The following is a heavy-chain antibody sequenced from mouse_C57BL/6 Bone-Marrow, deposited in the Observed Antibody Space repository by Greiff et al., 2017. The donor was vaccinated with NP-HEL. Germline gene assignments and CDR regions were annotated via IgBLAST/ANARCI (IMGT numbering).Heavy chain of an antibody. CDR1: GFTFSDYY. CDR2: IRTGGGST. CDR3: ARGNRGYFDV. Sequence: EVKLLESGGGLVQPGGSLKLSCAASGFTFSDYYMYWVRQTPEKRLEWVAYIRTGGGSTYYPDTVKGRFTISGDNAKTTLYLQMSRLKSEDTAMYYCARGNRGYFDVWGTGTTVTVSS. V-gene: IGHV5-12*01. J-gene: IGHJ1*03.